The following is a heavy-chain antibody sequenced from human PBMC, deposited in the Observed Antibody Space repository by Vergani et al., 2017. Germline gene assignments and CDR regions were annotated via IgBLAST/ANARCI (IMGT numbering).Heavy chain of an antibody. D-gene: IGHD3-22*01. V-gene: IGHV3-33*01. CDR1: GFTFSSYG. Sequence: QVQLVESGGGVVQPGRSLRLSCAASGFTFSSYGMHWVRQAPGKGLEWVAVIWYDGSNKYYADSVKGRFTISRDNSKNTLYLQMNSLRAEDTAVYYCARCERDYYDSSWYDYWGQGTLVTVSS. J-gene: IGHJ4*02. CDR2: IWYDGSNK. CDR3: ARCERDYYDSSWYDY.